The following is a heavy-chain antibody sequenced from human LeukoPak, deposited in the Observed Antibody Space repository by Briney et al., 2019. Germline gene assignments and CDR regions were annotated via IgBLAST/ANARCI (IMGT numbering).Heavy chain of an antibody. CDR1: GGSIRSHY. CDR2: IYTSGST. V-gene: IGHV4-4*09. J-gene: IGHJ4*02. Sequence: SETLSLTCTVSGGSIRSHYWSWIRQPPGKGLGWIGYIYTSGSTNYNPSLKSRVTISVDTSKSQFSLKLSSVTAADTAVYYCARLNFYDFWSATEDLFDYWGQGILVTVS. D-gene: IGHD3-3*01. CDR3: ARLNFYDFWSATEDLFDY.